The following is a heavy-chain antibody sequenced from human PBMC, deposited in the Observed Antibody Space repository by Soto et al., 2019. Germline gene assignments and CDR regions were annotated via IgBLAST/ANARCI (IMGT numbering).Heavy chain of an antibody. Sequence: QVQLVQSGAEMKKPGSSMKVSCKASGGTFSSYAISWVRPAPGQGLEWMGGIIPPFGTANYAQKFQGRVTSTADEAKSTAYRELSSLRSEDTAVYDGTRDSGYSSRYDDGMDVWGQGTTVTGSS. D-gene: IGHD5-18*01. CDR2: IIPPFGTA. CDR1: GGTFSSYA. V-gene: IGHV1-69*01. CDR3: TRDSGYSSRYDDGMDV. J-gene: IGHJ6*02.